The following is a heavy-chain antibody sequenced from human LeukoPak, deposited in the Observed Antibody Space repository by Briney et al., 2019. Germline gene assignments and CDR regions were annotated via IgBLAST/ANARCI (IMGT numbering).Heavy chain of an antibody. J-gene: IGHJ4*02. Sequence: SETLSLTCAVYGGSFSGYYWSWIRQPPGKGLEWTGEINHSGSTNYNPSLKSRVTISVDTSKNQFSLKLSSVTAADTAVHYCARALGPDTRRSRVVVVPAAYRNWGQGTLVTASS. CDR2: INHSGST. D-gene: IGHD2-2*01. CDR3: ARALGPDTRRSRVVVVPAAYRN. V-gene: IGHV4-34*01. CDR1: GGSFSGYY.